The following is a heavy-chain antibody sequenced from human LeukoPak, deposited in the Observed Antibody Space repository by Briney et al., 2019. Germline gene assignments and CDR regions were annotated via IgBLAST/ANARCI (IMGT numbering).Heavy chain of an antibody. J-gene: IGHJ5*02. V-gene: IGHV3-21*01. D-gene: IGHD6-13*01. CDR1: GGSITQTN. Sequence: PSETLSLTCDVSGGSITQTNYWTWVRQPPGKGLEWVSSISSSSSYIYYADSVKGRFTISRDNAKNSLYLQMNSLRAEDTAVYYCARAASVRVLRGIAPFDPWGQGTLVTVSS. CDR2: ISSSSSYI. CDR3: ARAASVRVLRGIAPFDP.